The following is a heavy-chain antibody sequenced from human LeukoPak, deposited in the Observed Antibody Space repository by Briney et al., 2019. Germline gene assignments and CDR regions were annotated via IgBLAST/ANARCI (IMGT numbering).Heavy chain of an antibody. V-gene: IGHV3-23*01. Sequence: GGSLRLSCAASGFTFSNYAMSWVRQAPGKGLEWVSAISGTGGNTYYADSVKGRFTISRDISKNTLYLQMNSLRAEDTAIYYCAKGASPFDYLGQGTLVTVSS. CDR2: ISGTGGNT. CDR1: GFTFSNYA. J-gene: IGHJ4*02. CDR3: AKGASPFDY.